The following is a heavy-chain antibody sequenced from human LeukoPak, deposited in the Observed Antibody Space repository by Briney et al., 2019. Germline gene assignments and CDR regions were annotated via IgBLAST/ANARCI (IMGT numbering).Heavy chain of an antibody. J-gene: IGHJ4*02. CDR3: APKKTGGIEEGEDPATHFDY. Sequence: GGSLRLSCAASGLTFSNYAMSWVRQAPGKGLEWVSAISGSGGSTYYADSVKGRFTISRDNSKNTLYLQMNSLRAEDTAVYYCAPKKTGGIEEGEDPATHFDYWGQGTLVTVSS. CDR2: ISGSGGST. D-gene: IGHD7-27*01. V-gene: IGHV3-23*01. CDR1: GLTFSNYA.